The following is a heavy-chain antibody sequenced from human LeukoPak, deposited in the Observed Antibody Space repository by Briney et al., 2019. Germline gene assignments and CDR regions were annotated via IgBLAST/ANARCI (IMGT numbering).Heavy chain of an antibody. CDR3: ARHSDYGGNSDYYYYMDV. Sequence: GESLKISCKGSGYSFTNYWIGWVRQMPGKGLEWMGIIYPGDSDTRYSPSFQGQVTISADKSISTAYLQWSSLKASDTAMYYCARHSDYGGNSDYYYYMDVWGKGTTVTVSS. D-gene: IGHD4-23*01. J-gene: IGHJ6*03. CDR1: GYSFTNYW. V-gene: IGHV5-51*01. CDR2: IYPGDSDT.